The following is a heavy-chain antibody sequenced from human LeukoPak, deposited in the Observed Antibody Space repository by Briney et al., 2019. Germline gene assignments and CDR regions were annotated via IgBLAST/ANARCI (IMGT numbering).Heavy chain of an antibody. Sequence: SETLSLTCTVSVGSISSSSYYWGWIRQPPGKGLEWLVCIYYSGSTYYKPSLKSRVTISVDTSKNQFSLKLSSVTAADTAVYYCARQHQESIAARPFDYWGQGTLVTVSS. CDR2: IYYSGST. J-gene: IGHJ4*02. D-gene: IGHD6-6*01. CDR1: VGSISSSSYY. V-gene: IGHV4-39*01. CDR3: ARQHQESIAARPFDY.